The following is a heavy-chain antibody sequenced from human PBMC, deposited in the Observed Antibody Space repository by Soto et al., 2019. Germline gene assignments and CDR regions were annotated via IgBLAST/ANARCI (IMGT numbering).Heavy chain of an antibody. CDR3: ARGQAARPFVVFDY. CDR2: ISAYNGNT. V-gene: IGHV1-18*01. D-gene: IGHD6-6*01. Sequence: ASAQVSCKASGYTFTTYGISWVRQAPGQGLEWMGWISAYNGNTNYAQKLQGRVTMTTDTSTSTAYMELRSLRSDDTAVYYCARGQAARPFVVFDYWGQGTLVTVSS. J-gene: IGHJ4*02. CDR1: GYTFTTYG.